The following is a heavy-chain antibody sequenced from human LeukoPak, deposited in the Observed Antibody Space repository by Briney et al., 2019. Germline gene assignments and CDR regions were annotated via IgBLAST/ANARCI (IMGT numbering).Heavy chain of an antibody. CDR2: ISGSGDST. Sequence: PGGSLRLFCAASGFTFSSYAMGWVRQAPGKGLEWVSPISGSGDSTYYADSVKGRFTISRDNSKNTLYLQMNSLRAEDTAVYYCAKLTCSGGSCYPLTYYYMDVWGKGTTVTVSS. V-gene: IGHV3-23*01. CDR3: AKLTCSGGSCYPLTYYYMDV. D-gene: IGHD2-15*01. J-gene: IGHJ6*03. CDR1: GFTFSSYA.